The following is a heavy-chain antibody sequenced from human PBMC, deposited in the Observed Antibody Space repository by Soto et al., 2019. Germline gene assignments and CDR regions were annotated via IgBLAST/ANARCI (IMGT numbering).Heavy chain of an antibody. V-gene: IGHV4-59*02. CDR1: GGSVRSYH. D-gene: IGHD3-16*01. J-gene: IGHJ4*02. Sequence: ETLSLTCTISGGSVRSYHWSWIRQSPGKGLEWIGFVYDSGTTEYNPSLKSRVTISVDASKTQFSLKMSSVTAADTAMYYCARDPGGSDYFDYWGQGKLVTVSS. CDR3: ARDPGGSDYFDY. CDR2: VYDSGTT.